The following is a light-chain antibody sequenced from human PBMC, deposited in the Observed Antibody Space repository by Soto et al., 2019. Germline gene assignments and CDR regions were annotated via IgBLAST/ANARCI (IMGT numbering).Light chain of an antibody. J-gene: IGKJ4*01. CDR2: DAS. Sequence: EVFFTHTPDTLSFSPGEKDTLSSRASQSLSSYLAWYQQKPGQAPRLLIYDASNRATGIPARFSGSGSGTDFTLTISSLEPEDFAVYYCQQRSNWLTFGGGTKVDIK. CDR1: QSLSSY. V-gene: IGKV3-11*01. CDR3: QQRSNWLT.